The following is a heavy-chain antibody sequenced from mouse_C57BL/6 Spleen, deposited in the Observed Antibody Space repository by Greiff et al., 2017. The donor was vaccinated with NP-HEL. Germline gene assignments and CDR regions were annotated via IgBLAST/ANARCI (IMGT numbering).Heavy chain of an antibody. V-gene: IGHV3-1*01. Sequence: VQLKHSGPGMVKPSQSLSLTCTVTGYSITSGYDWHWIRHFPGNKLEWMGYISYSGSTNYNPSLKSRISITHDTSKNHFFLKLNSVTTEDTATYYCARGDYYGSSPAWFAYWGQGTLVTVSA. J-gene: IGHJ3*01. D-gene: IGHD1-1*01. CDR2: ISYSGST. CDR3: ARGDYYGSSPAWFAY. CDR1: GYSITSGYD.